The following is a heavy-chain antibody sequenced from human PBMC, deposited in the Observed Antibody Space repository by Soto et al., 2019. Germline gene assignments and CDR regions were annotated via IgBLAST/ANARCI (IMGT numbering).Heavy chain of an antibody. V-gene: IGHV3-15*07. CDR3: SALGV. CDR1: GFNFINAW. D-gene: IGHD1-26*01. Sequence: EVQLVESGGGLVEPGGSLRLSCAASGFNFINAWMHWVRQAPGKGLEWVGRIKSKTDGGTTDYAAPVKGRLIISRDDSQNTLYLQSNSLKMEDTAVYYCSALGVWGQGTTVTVSS. J-gene: IGHJ6*02. CDR2: IKSKTDGGTT.